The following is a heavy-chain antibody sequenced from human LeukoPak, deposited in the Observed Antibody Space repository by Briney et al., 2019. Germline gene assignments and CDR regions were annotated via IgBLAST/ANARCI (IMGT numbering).Heavy chain of an antibody. CDR2: ISNDGSNI. CDR3: AKDPYRVIVATGNYLDP. V-gene: IGHV3-30*18. Sequence: GRSLRLSCAASGFTFRNYGMHWVRQAPGKGLEWVAVISNDGSNIQYADSAKGRFTISRDNSKNTVYLQMNSLRSEDTAVYYCAKDPYRVIVATGNYLDPWGQGTLVTVSS. CDR1: GFTFRNYG. D-gene: IGHD2-21*01. J-gene: IGHJ5*02.